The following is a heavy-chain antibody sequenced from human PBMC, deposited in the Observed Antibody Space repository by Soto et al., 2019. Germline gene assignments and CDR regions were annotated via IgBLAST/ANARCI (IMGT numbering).Heavy chain of an antibody. J-gene: IGHJ6*02. Sequence: QVQLVQSGAEVKKPGSSVKVSCKAPGGTFSTYAISWVRQAPGQGLEWMGGVIPIFGTPKYAQKFQGRVTITADESTIIGYMELRSLRSEDTAVYYCARSQGGSSSLDIYYYYYYGMDVWGQGTTVTVSS. CDR2: VIPIFGTP. V-gene: IGHV1-69*01. CDR1: GGTFSTYA. D-gene: IGHD2-15*01. CDR3: ARSQGGSSSLDIYYYYYYGMDV.